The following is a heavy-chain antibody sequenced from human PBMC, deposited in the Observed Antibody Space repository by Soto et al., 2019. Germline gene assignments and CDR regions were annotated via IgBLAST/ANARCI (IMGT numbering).Heavy chain of an antibody. Sequence: SETLSLTCTVSGGSISSGGYYWSWIRQHPGKGLEWIGYIYYSGSTYYNPSLKSRVTISVDTSKNQFSLKLSSVTAADTAVYYCARGTNSYGSSFDYWGQGTLVTVSS. V-gene: IGHV4-31*03. CDR1: GGSISSGGYY. CDR2: IYYSGST. J-gene: IGHJ4*02. CDR3: ARGTNSYGSSFDY. D-gene: IGHD5-18*01.